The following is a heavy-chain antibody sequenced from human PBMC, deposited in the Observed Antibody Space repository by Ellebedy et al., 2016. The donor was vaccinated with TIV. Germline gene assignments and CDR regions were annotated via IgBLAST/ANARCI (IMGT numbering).Heavy chain of an antibody. J-gene: IGHJ5*02. CDR1: GGSLSIHF. CDR2: IYATGVT. Sequence: MPSETLSLTCTVSGGSLSIHFWSWIRQPPRKGLAWIGRIYATGVTNYSPSLKSRVTMSIDTSKNTFSLQLSSVTAAATAVYYCVRGTGDNMIGLKGWFDPWGQGTLVTVSS. V-gene: IGHV4-4*07. CDR3: VRGTGDNMIGLKGWFDP. D-gene: IGHD3-16*01.